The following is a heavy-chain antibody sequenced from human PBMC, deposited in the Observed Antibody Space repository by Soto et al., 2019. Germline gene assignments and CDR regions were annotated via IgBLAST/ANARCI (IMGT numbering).Heavy chain of an antibody. J-gene: IGHJ4*02. CDR2: VSYDGSKV. CDR3: AKDTYYHDSSGYYVFDC. Sequence: PGGSLRLSCAASGITFNSYGIHWVRQAPGKGLEWEAGVSYDGSKVYYTESVRGRFTISRDNSRNTLDLQMNSLRAEDTAVYYCAKDTYYHDSSGYYVFDCWGQGTLVTVSS. V-gene: IGHV3-30*18. D-gene: IGHD3-22*01. CDR1: GITFNSYG.